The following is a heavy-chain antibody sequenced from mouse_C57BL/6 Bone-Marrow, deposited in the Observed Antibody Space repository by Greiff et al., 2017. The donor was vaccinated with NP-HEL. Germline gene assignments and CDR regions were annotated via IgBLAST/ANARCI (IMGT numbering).Heavy chain of an antibody. D-gene: IGHD1-1*01. Sequence: VQLQQSGAELVRPGASVKLSCTASGFNIKDDYMHWVKQRPEQGLEWIGWIYPENGDTEYASKFQGKATITADTSSNTAYLQLSSLTSEDTAVYYCTSITTAVARGYWGQGTTLTVSS. CDR3: TSITTAVARGY. V-gene: IGHV14-4*01. CDR1: GFNIKDDY. CDR2: IYPENGDT. J-gene: IGHJ2*01.